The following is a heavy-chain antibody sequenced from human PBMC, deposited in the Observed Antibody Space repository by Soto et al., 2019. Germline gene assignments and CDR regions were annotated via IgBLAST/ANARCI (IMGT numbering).Heavy chain of an antibody. D-gene: IGHD3-10*01. CDR2: ISYDGSNK. Sequence: PGGSLRLSCAASGFTFSSYGMHWVRQAPGKGLEWVAVISYDGSNKYYADSVKGRFTISRDNSKNTLYLQMNGLRAEDTAVYYCAKDSLWFGDVSYFDYWGQGALVTVSS. V-gene: IGHV3-30*18. J-gene: IGHJ4*02. CDR3: AKDSLWFGDVSYFDY. CDR1: GFTFSSYG.